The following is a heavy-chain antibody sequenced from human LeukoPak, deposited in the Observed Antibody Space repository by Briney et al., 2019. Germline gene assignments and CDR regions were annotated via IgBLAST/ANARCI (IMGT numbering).Heavy chain of an antibody. J-gene: IGHJ6*03. CDR3: ARDGYQLLYPIYHYYYYMDV. D-gene: IGHD2-2*02. Sequence: PGGFLRLSYAASGFTFSSYSMNWVRQAPGKGLEWVSSISSSSSYIYYADSVKGRFTISRDNAKNSLYLQMNSLRAEDTAVYYCARDGYQLLYPIYHYYYYMDVWGKGTTVTVSS. CDR1: GFTFSSYS. V-gene: IGHV3-21*01. CDR2: ISSSSSYI.